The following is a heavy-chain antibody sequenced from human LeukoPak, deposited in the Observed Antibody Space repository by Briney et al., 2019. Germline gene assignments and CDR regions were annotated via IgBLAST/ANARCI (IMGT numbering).Heavy chain of an antibody. CDR2: MSPNSGDT. V-gene: IGHV1-8*01. CDR1: GYTFASYD. CDR3: ARGPPHWGSDY. J-gene: IGHJ4*02. Sequence: ASVKVSCKASGYTFASYDFNWVRQATGQRPEWMGWMSPNSGDTGYAQKFQARVTMTRNTSISTAYMELSSLRSDDTAVYYCARGPPHWGSDYRGPGTLVTVSS. D-gene: IGHD7-27*01.